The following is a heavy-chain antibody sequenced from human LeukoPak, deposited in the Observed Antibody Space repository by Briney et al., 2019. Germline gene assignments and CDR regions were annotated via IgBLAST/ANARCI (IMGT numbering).Heavy chain of an antibody. D-gene: IGHD5-18*01. CDR2: INHSGST. V-gene: IGHV4-34*01. CDR1: GGSFSGYY. CDR3: ARTTWIQLWFSDYGMDV. Sequence: KASETLSLTSAVYGGSFSGYYWSWIRQPPGKGLEWIGEINHSGSTNYNPSLKSRVTISVDTSKNQFSLKLSSVTAADTAVYYCARTTWIQLWFSDYGMDVWGQGTTVTVSS. J-gene: IGHJ6*02.